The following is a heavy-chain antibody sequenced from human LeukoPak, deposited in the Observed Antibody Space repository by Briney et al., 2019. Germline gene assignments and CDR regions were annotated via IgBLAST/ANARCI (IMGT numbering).Heavy chain of an antibody. D-gene: IGHD2-8*01. CDR2: IIPIFGTA. CDR3: AREPLNCSNGECYNQGFDY. Sequence: ASVKVSCKASGGTFSSYAISWVRQAPGQGLEWMGGIIPIFGTANYAQKFQGRVTITADKSTSTAYMELSSLRSEDTAVSYCAREPLNCSNGECYNQGFDYWGQGTLVTVSS. J-gene: IGHJ4*02. V-gene: IGHV1-69*06. CDR1: GGTFSSYA.